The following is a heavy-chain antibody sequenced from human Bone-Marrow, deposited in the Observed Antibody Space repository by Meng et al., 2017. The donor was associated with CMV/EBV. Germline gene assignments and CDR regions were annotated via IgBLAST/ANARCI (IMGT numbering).Heavy chain of an antibody. D-gene: IGHD6-13*01. CDR1: GYTFTSNG. CDR2: ISAYNGNT. Sequence: ASVQVSCNASGYTFTSNGISRLRQDPGQGLEWMGWISAYNGNTNYAQKLQGRVTMTTDTSTSTAYMELRSMRYDDAAVYYCARGGYSSSWSSFGNWGQGTLVTVSS. V-gene: IGHV1-18*01. J-gene: IGHJ4*02. CDR3: ARGGYSSSWSSFGN.